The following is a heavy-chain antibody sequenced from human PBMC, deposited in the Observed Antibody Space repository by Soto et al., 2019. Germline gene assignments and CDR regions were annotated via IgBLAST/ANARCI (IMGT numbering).Heavy chain of an antibody. J-gene: IGHJ4*02. CDR3: ARDRWAGVPDYIDS. Sequence: QVQLVESGGGVVQPGRSLRHSCAASGFTFGSYAMHWVRQAPGKGLEWVAVISHDGNNQYYADSVKGRFTISRDNSKNTLFLQLGRLSPEDTAVYYCARDRWAGVPDYIDSWGQGTLVTVSS. D-gene: IGHD6-6*01. CDR2: ISHDGNNQ. V-gene: IGHV3-30-3*01. CDR1: GFTFGSYA.